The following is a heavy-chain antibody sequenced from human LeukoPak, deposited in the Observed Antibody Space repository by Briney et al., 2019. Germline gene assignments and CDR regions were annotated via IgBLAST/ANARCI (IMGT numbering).Heavy chain of an antibody. Sequence: SETLSLTCTVSGGSISSSSYYWGWIRQPPGKGLAWIGSIYYSGSTYYNPSLKSRVTISVDTSKNQFSLKLSSVTAADTAVYYCASVYDSSGYRPNDAFDIWGQGTMVTVSS. CDR1: GGSISSSSYY. D-gene: IGHD3-22*01. J-gene: IGHJ3*02. CDR2: IYYSGST. V-gene: IGHV4-39*07. CDR3: ASVYDSSGYRPNDAFDI.